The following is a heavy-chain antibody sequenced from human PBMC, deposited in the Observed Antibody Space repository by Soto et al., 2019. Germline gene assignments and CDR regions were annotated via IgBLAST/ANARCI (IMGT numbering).Heavy chain of an antibody. Sequence: NPSETLSLTCAVYGGSFSGYYWSWIRQPPGKGLEWIGEINHSGSTNYNPSLKSRVTISADTSKNQFSLKLSSVTAADTAVYYCARGRGRGAAAVYYYYGMDVWGQGTTVTVSS. CDR2: INHSGST. CDR3: ARGRGRGAAAVYYYYGMDV. CDR1: GGSFSGYY. D-gene: IGHD6-13*01. J-gene: IGHJ6*02. V-gene: IGHV4-34*01.